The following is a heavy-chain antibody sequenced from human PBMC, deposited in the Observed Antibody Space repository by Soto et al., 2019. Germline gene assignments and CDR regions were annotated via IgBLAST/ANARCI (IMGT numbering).Heavy chain of an antibody. CDR2: IYYSGST. D-gene: IGHD3-3*01. CDR1: GGSISSYY. Sequence: PSETLSLTRTVSGGSISSYYWSWIRQPPGEGLEWVGDIYYSGSTNYNPSLKSRVTISVDTSKNQFSLKLSSVTAADTAVYYCARAFTYTYDFWSGYYSVLSSWFDPWGQGTLVTVSS. V-gene: IGHV4-59*01. CDR3: ARAFTYTYDFWSGYYSVLSSWFDP. J-gene: IGHJ5*02.